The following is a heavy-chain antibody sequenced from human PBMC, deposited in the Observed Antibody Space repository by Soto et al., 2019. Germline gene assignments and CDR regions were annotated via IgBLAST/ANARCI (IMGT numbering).Heavy chain of an antibody. CDR1: GGSLSSSSW. D-gene: IGHD2-8*01. J-gene: IGHJ4*02. CDR2: IFYSGST. CDR3: VPQGGVPYYNDF. V-gene: IGHV4-4*02. Sequence: SETLSLTCAVSGGSLSSSSWWSWVRQPPGKALDWLGEIFYSGSTKYNPSLNSRFTISADQSKNDFSLRLSSVTAADTAVYYCVPQGGVPYYNDFWGQG.